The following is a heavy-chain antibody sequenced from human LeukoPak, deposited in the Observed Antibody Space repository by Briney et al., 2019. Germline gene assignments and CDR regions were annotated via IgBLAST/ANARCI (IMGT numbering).Heavy chain of an antibody. CDR2: INPNSGGT. V-gene: IGHV1-2*02. Sequence: GASVKVSWKASGYTFTSYYMHWVRQAPGQGLEWMGWINPNSGGTNYAQKFQGRVTMTRDTSISTAYMELSRLRSDDTAVYYCARDLMVVPAATDGYWGQGTLVTVSS. CDR1: GYTFTSYY. J-gene: IGHJ4*02. CDR3: ARDLMVVPAATDGY. D-gene: IGHD2-2*01.